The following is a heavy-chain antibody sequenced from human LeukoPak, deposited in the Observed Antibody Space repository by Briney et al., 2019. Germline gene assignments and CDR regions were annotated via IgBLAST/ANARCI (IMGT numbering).Heavy chain of an antibody. CDR2: ISSNGVGT. V-gene: IGHV3-64D*09. J-gene: IGHJ4*02. CDR3: VKGGSSSSRHFDS. CDR1: GITFSTYA. Sequence: GGSLRLSCSASGITFSTYAMHCVRQAPGKGLEYVSAISSNGVGTYYADSVKGRFTISRDNSKNTLYLQMSSLRAEDTAVYYCVKGGSSSSRHFDSWGQGTLVTVSS. D-gene: IGHD6-6*01.